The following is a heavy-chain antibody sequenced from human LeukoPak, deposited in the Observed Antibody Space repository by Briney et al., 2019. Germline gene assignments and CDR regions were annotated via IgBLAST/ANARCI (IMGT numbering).Heavy chain of an antibody. CDR3: ARESDRFDY. CDR1: GYTLTELS. Sequence: ASVKVSCKVSGYTLTELSMHWVRQAPGQGLEWMGGIIPIFGTANYAQKFQGRVTITADESTSTAYMELSSLRSEDTAVYYCARESDRFDYWGQGTLVTVSS. V-gene: IGHV1-69*13. CDR2: IIPIFGTA. J-gene: IGHJ4*02.